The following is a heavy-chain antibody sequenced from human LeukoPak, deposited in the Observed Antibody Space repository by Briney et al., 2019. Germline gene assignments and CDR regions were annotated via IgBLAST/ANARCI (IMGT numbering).Heavy chain of an antibody. V-gene: IGHV3-48*02. Sequence: GGSLRLSCAASGFTFSSFAMNWVRQAPGKGLEWLSYVRAGSTTTIYYADSVKGRFTISRDNAKNSLYLQMHSLRDEDTAVYYCARRGYTSAWDFWGQGTLVTVSS. J-gene: IGHJ4*02. CDR3: ARRGYTSAWDF. CDR1: GFTFSSFA. D-gene: IGHD3-16*02. CDR2: VRAGSTTTI.